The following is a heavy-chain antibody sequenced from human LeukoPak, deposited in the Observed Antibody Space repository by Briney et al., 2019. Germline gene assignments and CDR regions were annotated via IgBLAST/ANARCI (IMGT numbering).Heavy chain of an antibody. CDR1: GYTFTSNY. Sequence: ASVKVSCKAFGYTFTSNYMHWVRQAPGQGPEWMGVISPSGGSTTNAQKFQGRVTLTRDMSTSTDYLELSSLRSEDTAVYYCARDPREVYRSMVRGRDWFDPWGQGTLVTVSS. D-gene: IGHD3-10*01. CDR2: ISPSGGST. V-gene: IGHV1-46*01. J-gene: IGHJ5*02. CDR3: ARDPREVYRSMVRGRDWFDP.